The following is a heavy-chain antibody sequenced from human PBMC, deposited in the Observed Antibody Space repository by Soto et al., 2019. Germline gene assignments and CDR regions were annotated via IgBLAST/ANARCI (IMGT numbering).Heavy chain of an antibody. D-gene: IGHD3-16*01. V-gene: IGHV3-30-3*01. CDR1: GFTFSSYA. CDR2: ISYDGSNK. Sequence: QVQLVESGGGVVQPGRSLRLSCAASGFTFSSYAMHWVRQAPGKGLEWVAVISYDGSNKYYADSVKGRFTISRDNSKNTLYLQMNSLRDEDTAVYYCAREQVGATQAYWGQGTLVTVSS. J-gene: IGHJ4*02. CDR3: AREQVGATQAY.